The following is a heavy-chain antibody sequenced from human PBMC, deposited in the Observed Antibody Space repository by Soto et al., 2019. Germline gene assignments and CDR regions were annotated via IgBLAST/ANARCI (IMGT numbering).Heavy chain of an antibody. J-gene: IGHJ4*02. D-gene: IGHD6-19*01. CDR1: GFTFSAYS. Sequence: PGGSLRLSCASSGFTFSAYSMNWVRQAPGKGLEWVSSITYSSNYIYYADSVKGRFTISRDNAKNSLYLQMNSLRAEDTAVYYCARSRSGWYSAIDYWGQGTLVTVSS. V-gene: IGHV3-21*01. CDR3: ARSRSGWYSAIDY. CDR2: ITYSSNYI.